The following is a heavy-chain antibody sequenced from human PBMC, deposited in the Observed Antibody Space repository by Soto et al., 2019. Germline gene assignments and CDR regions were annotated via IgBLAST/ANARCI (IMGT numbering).Heavy chain of an antibody. CDR2: ISSSGSTI. CDR1: GFTFSDYY. Sequence: GGSLRLSCAASGFTFSDYYMSWIRQAPGKGLEWVSYISSSGSTIYYADSVKGRFTISRDNAKNSLYLQMNSLRAEDTAVYHCARDNRSSSPWGWGNYYYYGMDVWGQGTTVTVSS. V-gene: IGHV3-11*01. D-gene: IGHD6-6*01. CDR3: ARDNRSSSPWGWGNYYYYGMDV. J-gene: IGHJ6*02.